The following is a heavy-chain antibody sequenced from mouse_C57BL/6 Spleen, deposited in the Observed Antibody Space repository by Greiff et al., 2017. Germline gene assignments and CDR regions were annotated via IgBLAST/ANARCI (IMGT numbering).Heavy chain of an antibody. D-gene: IGHD1-1*01. Sequence: QVQLLQSGAELVRPGASVTLSCKASGYKFNDYEMHWVKQTPVHGLEWIGAIDPETGGTAYNQKFKGKAILTADKSSSTAYMELRSLTSEDSAVNYLTRGRYSDARDYWGQGTSVTVSS. V-gene: IGHV1-15*01. CDR3: TRGRYSDARDY. CDR2: IDPETGGT. CDR1: GYKFNDYE. J-gene: IGHJ4*01.